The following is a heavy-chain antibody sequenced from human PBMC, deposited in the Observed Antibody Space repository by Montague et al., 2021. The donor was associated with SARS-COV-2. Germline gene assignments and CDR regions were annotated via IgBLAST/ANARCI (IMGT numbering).Heavy chain of an antibody. CDR2: INSAGSST. CDR1: GFTFSSYW. D-gene: IGHD3-9*01. J-gene: IGHJ6*03. V-gene: IGHV3-74*01. Sequence: SLRLSCAASGFTFSSYWMHWVRQAPGKGLVWVSRINSAGSSTSYADSVKGRFTISRDNAKNTLYLQMNSLRAEDTAVYYCARDGVLRYFDWSPYYHNYMDVWGKGTTVTVSS. CDR3: ARDGVLRYFDWSPYYHNYMDV.